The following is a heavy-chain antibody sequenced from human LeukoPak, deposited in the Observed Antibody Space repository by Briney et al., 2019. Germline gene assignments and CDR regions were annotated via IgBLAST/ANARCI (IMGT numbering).Heavy chain of an antibody. V-gene: IGHV3-74*01. CDR2: IKSDGSSA. Sequence: GGSLRLSCAASGFTFSSYWMHWVRQAPGKGLVWVSSIKSDGSSASYADSVKGRFTISRDNAKNTLYLRMNSLRAEDTAVYYCARDLRTPSDTNIAIDYWGQGTLVTVSS. D-gene: IGHD4-23*01. CDR1: GFTFSSYW. J-gene: IGHJ4*02. CDR3: ARDLRTPSDTNIAIDY.